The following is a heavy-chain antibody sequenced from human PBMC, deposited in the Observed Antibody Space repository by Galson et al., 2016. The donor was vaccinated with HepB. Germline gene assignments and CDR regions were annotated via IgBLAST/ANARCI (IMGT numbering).Heavy chain of an antibody. Sequence: TLSLTCNVSGVSISSDDYYWIWIRQVPGKGLEYIGFVSHGETTYYSPSLRSRLTISLDTSKNLIHLGLTSVTAADTAVYYCARTGGYGYALQHWGQGTLVSVSS. CDR1: GVSISSDDYY. CDR2: VSHGETT. CDR3: ARTGGYGYALQH. D-gene: IGHD2-8*02. J-gene: IGHJ1*01. V-gene: IGHV4-31*03.